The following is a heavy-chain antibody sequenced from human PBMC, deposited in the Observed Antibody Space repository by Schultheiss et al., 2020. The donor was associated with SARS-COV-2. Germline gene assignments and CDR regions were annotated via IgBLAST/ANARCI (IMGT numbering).Heavy chain of an antibody. J-gene: IGHJ4*01. D-gene: IGHD6-13*01. Sequence: SGPTLVKPTQTLTLTCTFSGFSLTTSGMSVSWIRQPPGKALEWLALIDWDDDKFYNTSLKTRLTISKDTSKNQVVLTMTNMDPVDTATYYCARILTKVSSTWYFDYWGHATLVTGSS. CDR1: GFSLTTSGMS. CDR2: IDWDDDK. V-gene: IGHV2-70*01. CDR3: ARILTKVSSTWYFDY.